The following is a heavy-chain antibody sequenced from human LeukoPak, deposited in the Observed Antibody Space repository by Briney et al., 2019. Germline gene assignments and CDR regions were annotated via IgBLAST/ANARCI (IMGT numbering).Heavy chain of an antibody. CDR2: ISGSGGST. D-gene: IGHD1-7*01. V-gene: IGHV3-23*01. Sequence: GGSLRLSCAASGFTFSSYAMSWVRQAPGKGLEWVSAISGSGGSTYYAGSVKGRFTISRDNSKNTLYLQMNSLRAEDAAVYYCAKDGTGTTSPLNFDYWGQGTLVTVSS. CDR3: AKDGTGTTSPLNFDY. CDR1: GFTFSSYA. J-gene: IGHJ4*02.